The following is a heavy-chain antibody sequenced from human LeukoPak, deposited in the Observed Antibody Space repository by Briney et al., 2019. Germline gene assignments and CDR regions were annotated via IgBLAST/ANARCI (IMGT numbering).Heavy chain of an antibody. CDR1: GFIFGNFA. J-gene: IGHJ4*02. CDR2: ISNSGEYT. D-gene: IGHD1-1*01. V-gene: IGHV3-23*01. Sequence: GGSLRLSCAASGFIFGNFAINWVRQAPGKGLEWVSAISNSGEYTLYADSVKGRFTIFRDNSKNTVYLQMNSLKAEDTALYYCARWTYNYDYWGQGTLVTVSS. CDR3: ARWTYNYDY.